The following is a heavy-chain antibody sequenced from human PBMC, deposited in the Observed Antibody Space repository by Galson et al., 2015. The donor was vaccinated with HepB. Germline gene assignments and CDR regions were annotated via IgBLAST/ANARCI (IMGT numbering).Heavy chain of an antibody. D-gene: IGHD2/OR15-2a*01. CDR1: GFGFSSSA. V-gene: IGHV3-23*01. CDR3: AKGPNKGAFHI. Sequence: SLRLSCAASGFGFSSSAMTWVRQAPGKGLEWVCNLSAAGFGTYYSDSVKGRFTISRENSLNTMYLQMDNLRVEDTAMYYCAKGPNKGAFHIWGQGTMVIVSS. J-gene: IGHJ3*02. CDR2: LSAAGFGT.